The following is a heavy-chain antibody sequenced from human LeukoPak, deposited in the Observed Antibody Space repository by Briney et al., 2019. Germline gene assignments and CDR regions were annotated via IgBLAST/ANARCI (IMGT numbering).Heavy chain of an antibody. J-gene: IGHJ2*01. CDR3: ARSGNIAVAPWYFDL. CDR1: GYSISSYY. D-gene: IGHD6-19*01. V-gene: IGHV4-59*01. CDR2: IYYSGST. Sequence: PSETLSHTCTVSGYSISSYYWSWIRQPPGKGLEWIGYIYYSGSTNYTPSLKSRVTISVDTSKNHFSLNLRSVTAADTAVYYCARSGNIAVAPWYFDLWGRGTLVTVSS.